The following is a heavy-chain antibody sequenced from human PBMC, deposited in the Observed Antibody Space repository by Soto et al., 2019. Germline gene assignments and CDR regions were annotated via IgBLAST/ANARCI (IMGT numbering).Heavy chain of an antibody. Sequence: QVQLVESGGGVAQPGRSLRVSCAGSGFTFSRYSIQWVRHPPGKGLEWVAVVSSDGTEEYYAESVKGRFTLARHNSRNTVYLQMDSLRAEDMAVYYCVREISFSVFDYWGQGTLVAVSS. V-gene: IGHV3-30-3*01. J-gene: IGHJ4*02. CDR1: GFTFSRYS. CDR3: VREISFSVFDY. CDR2: VSSDGTEE.